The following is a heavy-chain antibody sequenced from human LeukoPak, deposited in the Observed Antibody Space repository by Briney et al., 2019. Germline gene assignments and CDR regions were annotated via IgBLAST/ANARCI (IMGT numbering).Heavy chain of an antibody. CDR1: GGSISSYY. Sequence: SETLSLTCTVSGGSISSYYWSWVRQPPGKGLEWIGYIYHSGSTYYNPSLKSRVTISVDRSKNQFSLKLSSVAAADTAVYYCARALGENWFDPWGQGTLVTVSS. CDR2: IYHSGST. V-gene: IGHV4-59*12. D-gene: IGHD3-3*01. J-gene: IGHJ5*02. CDR3: ARALGENWFDP.